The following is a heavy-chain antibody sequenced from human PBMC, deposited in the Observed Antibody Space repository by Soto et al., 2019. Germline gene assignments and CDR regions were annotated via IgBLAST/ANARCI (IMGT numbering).Heavy chain of an antibody. CDR2: ISGSGGST. CDR1: GFTFSSYA. D-gene: IGHD2-21*01. J-gene: IGHJ6*02. Sequence: EVQLLESGGGLVQPGGSLRLSCEASGFTFSSYAMSWVRQAPGKGLEWVSAISGSGGSTYYADSVKGRFTISRDKSKNTLYMQMHSLSAEYTAVYYCAKGGEVSYYYYYGMDVWGQGTTVTFSS. CDR3: AKGGEVSYYYYYGMDV. V-gene: IGHV3-23*01.